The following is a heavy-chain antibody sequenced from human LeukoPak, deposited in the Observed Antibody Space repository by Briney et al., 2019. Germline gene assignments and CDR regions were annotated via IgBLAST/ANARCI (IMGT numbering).Heavy chain of an antibody. V-gene: IGHV1-18*01. CDR1: GYTFTSYG. CDR2: ISAYNGNT. Sequence: ASVKVSFKASGYTFTSYGNSWVRQAPGQGLEWMGWISAYNGNTNYAQKLQGRVTITTDTSTSTAYMELRSLRSDDTAVYYCARALAYYDYVWGSYRYTYFDYWGQGTLVTVSS. J-gene: IGHJ4*02. D-gene: IGHD3-16*02. CDR3: ARALAYYDYVWGSYRYTYFDY.